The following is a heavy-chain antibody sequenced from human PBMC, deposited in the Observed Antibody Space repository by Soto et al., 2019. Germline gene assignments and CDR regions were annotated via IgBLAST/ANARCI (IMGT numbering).Heavy chain of an antibody. J-gene: IGHJ6*02. CDR3: AKDKSQSSHICSGGSCGNYYYYYGMDV. CDR2: ISGSGGST. D-gene: IGHD2-15*01. Sequence: GGSLRLSCAASGFTFSSYAMSWVRQAPGKGLEWVSAISGSGGSTYYADSVKGRFTISRDNSKNTLYLQMNSLRAEDTAVYYCAKDKSQSSHICSGGSCGNYYYYYGMDVWGQGTTVTVSS. V-gene: IGHV3-23*01. CDR1: GFTFSSYA.